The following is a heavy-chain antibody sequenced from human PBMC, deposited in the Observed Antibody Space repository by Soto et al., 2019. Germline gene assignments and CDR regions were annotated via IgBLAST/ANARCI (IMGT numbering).Heavy chain of an antibody. V-gene: IGHV5-51*01. CDR3: ARHPGPYSSSDKYYYYYMDV. J-gene: IGHJ6*03. CDR1: GYSFTSYW. Sequence: GESLKISCKGSGYSFTSYWIGWVRQMPGKGLEWMGIIYPGDSDTIYSPSFQGQVTISADKSISTAYLQWSSLKASDTAMYYCARHPGPYSSSDKYYYYYMDVWGKGTTVTVSS. CDR2: IYPGDSDT. D-gene: IGHD6-6*01.